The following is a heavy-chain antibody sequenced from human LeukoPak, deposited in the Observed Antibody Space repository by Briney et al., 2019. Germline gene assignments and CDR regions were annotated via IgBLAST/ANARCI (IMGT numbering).Heavy chain of an antibody. CDR1: GFTFSSYW. V-gene: IGHV3-74*01. D-gene: IGHD1-26*01. CDR2: INSDGSVT. CDR3: TRATGSFYGLGY. J-gene: IGHJ4*02. Sequence: GGSLRLSCAASGFTFSSYWMHWVRQAPGKGLLWVSCINSDGSVTTYADSVKGRFTISRDNAKNTLYLQMNSLRAEDTAVYYCTRATGSFYGLGYWGQGTLVTVSS.